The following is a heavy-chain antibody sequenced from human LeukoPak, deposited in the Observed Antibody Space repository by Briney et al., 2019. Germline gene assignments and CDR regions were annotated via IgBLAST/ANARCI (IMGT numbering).Heavy chain of an antibody. D-gene: IGHD3-22*01. CDR2: IIPIFATA. J-gene: IGHJ4*02. CDR1: GGTFSSYA. CDR3: ARGPITTRSHFDY. V-gene: IGHV1-69*13. Sequence: SVKVSCKASGGTFSSYAISWVRQAPGQGLEWMGGIIPIFATANYAQKFQGRVTITADESTSTAYMELRSLRSEDTAVYYCARGPITTRSHFDYWGQGTLVTVSS.